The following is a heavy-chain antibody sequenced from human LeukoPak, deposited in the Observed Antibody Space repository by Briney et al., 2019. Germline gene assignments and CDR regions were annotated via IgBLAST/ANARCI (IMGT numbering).Heavy chain of an antibody. Sequence: PGGSLRLSCAASGFTFSSYEMNWVRQAPGKGLEWVANIKQDGSEKYYVDSVKGRFTISRDNAKNSLYLQMNSLRAEDTAVYYCASTYVVVTAVHDAFHIWGQGTMVTVSS. D-gene: IGHD2-21*02. CDR1: GFTFSSYE. CDR3: ASTYVVVTAVHDAFHI. CDR2: IKQDGSEK. J-gene: IGHJ3*02. V-gene: IGHV3-7*01.